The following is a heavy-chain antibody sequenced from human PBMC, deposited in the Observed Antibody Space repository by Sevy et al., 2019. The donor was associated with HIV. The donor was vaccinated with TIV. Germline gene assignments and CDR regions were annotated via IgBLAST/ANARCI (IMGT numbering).Heavy chain of an antibody. V-gene: IGHV4-39*01. Sequence: SETLSLTCTVSGASISSSGYYWGLIRQPPAKGLEWIASIRYSGETFYNPSLKSRVTISADTSKNQFSLQLSSVTAADTAIYFCAGPILTYNSGWSYYDYWGQGTVVTVSS. CDR2: IRYSGET. J-gene: IGHJ4*02. CDR1: GASISSSGYY. D-gene: IGHD6-19*01. CDR3: AGPILTYNSGWSYYDY.